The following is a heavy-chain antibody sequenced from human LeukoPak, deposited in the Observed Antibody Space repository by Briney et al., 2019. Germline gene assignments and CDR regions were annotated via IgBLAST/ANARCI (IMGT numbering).Heavy chain of an antibody. Sequence: GGSLRLSCAAPGFTFSSYAMSWVRQAPGKGLEWVSAISGSGGSTYYADSVKGRFTISRDNSKNTLYPQMNSLRAEDTAVYYCAKAVASRGVVILDYWGQGTLVTVSS. CDR2: ISGSGGST. V-gene: IGHV3-23*01. D-gene: IGHD3-3*01. J-gene: IGHJ4*02. CDR1: GFTFSSYA. CDR3: AKAVASRGVVILDY.